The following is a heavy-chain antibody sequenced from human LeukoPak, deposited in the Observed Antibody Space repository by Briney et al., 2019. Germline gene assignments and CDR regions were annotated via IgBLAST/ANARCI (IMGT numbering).Heavy chain of an antibody. V-gene: IGHV3-23*01. CDR1: GFTFSSYA. CDR2: ISGSGGST. CDR3: AKVGAGSGWYGGYFDY. D-gene: IGHD6-19*01. Sequence: GGSLRLSCAASGFTFSSYAMSWVRQAPGKGLEWVSAISGSGGSTYYADSVKGRFTISRDNSKNTLYLQMNSLRAEDTAVYYCAKVGAGSGWYGGYFDYWGQGTLVTVSS. J-gene: IGHJ4*02.